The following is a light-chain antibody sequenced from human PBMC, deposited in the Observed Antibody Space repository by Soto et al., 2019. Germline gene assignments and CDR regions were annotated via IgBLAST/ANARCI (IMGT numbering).Light chain of an antibody. V-gene: IGKV1-9*01. J-gene: IGKJ5*01. Sequence: DIQLTQSPSFLSASVGDRVTITCRASQGISSYLAWYQQKPGKAPKLLIYAASTLQSGVPSRFSGSGSGTEFTLTISSLQPEDFATYYCQQYDNLPLTFGQGTRLEIK. CDR2: AAS. CDR1: QGISSY. CDR3: QQYDNLPLT.